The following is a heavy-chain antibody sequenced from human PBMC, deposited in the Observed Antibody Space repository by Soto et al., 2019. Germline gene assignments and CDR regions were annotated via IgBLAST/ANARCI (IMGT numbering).Heavy chain of an antibody. CDR1: GGSISSGGYY. Sequence: SETLSLTCTVSGGSISSGGYYWSWIRQHPGKGLEWIGYIYYSGSTYYNPSLKSRVTISVDTSKNQFSLKLSSVTAADTAVYYCAKAGYSSSWYYFDYWGQGTLVTVSS. J-gene: IGHJ4*02. CDR3: AKAGYSSSWYYFDY. CDR2: IYYSGST. V-gene: IGHV4-31*03. D-gene: IGHD6-13*01.